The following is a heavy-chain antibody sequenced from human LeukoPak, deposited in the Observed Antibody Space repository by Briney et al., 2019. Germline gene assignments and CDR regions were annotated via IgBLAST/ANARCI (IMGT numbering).Heavy chain of an antibody. V-gene: IGHV1-24*01. CDR1: GYTLAELS. D-gene: IGHD3-22*01. Sequence: ASVKVSCKVSGYTLAELSMHWVGQAPGKGLEWMGGFDPEDGETIYAQKLQGRVTMTEDTSTDTAYMELSSLRSEDTAVYYCATGGYPYNWFDPWGQGTLVTVSS. CDR2: FDPEDGET. J-gene: IGHJ5*02. CDR3: ATGGYPYNWFDP.